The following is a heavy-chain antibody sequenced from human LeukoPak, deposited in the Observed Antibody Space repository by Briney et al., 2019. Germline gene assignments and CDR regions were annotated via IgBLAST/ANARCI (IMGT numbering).Heavy chain of an antibody. D-gene: IGHD3/OR15-3a*01. V-gene: IGHV4-30-4*08. CDR1: GGSISSGNYY. J-gene: IGHJ3*02. CDR3: ASSYSDVLTGNLRRGAFDI. Sequence: PSQTLSLTCSVSGGSISSGNYYWNWIRQPPGKGLEWIGYVYYIGSAYYNPSLKSRVTISVDTSKNQFSLKLSSVTAADTAVYYCASSYSDVLTGNLRRGAFDIWGQGTLVTVSS. CDR2: VYYIGSA.